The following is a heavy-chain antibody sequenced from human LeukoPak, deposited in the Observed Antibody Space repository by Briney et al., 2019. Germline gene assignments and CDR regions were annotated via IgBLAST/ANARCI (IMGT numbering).Heavy chain of an antibody. CDR2: ISGSGDKI. CDR3: AKDWSCDY. CDR1: GFTFSNSA. Sequence: GGSLRLSCAASGFTFSNSAMTWVRQAPGKGLEWVSAISGSGDKIHYADSVKGRFTISRANSKNTLYLQMNSLRVEDTAIYYCAKDWSCDYWGQGTLITVSS. J-gene: IGHJ4*02. D-gene: IGHD1-26*01. V-gene: IGHV3-23*01.